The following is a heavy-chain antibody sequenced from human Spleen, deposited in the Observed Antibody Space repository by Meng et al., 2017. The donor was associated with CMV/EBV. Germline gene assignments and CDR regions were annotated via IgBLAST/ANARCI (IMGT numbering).Heavy chain of an antibody. D-gene: IGHD1-14*01. V-gene: IGHV3-48*03. J-gene: IGHJ3*02. CDR1: GFTFSSYE. Sequence: LKISCAASGFTFSSYEMNWVRQAPGKGLEWVSYISTSGGTKYYADSVKGRFTVSRDNAKNSLYLQMNSLRAEDTAVYYCARTGAADAFDIWGQGTMVTVSS. CDR2: ISTSGGTK. CDR3: ARTGAADAFDI.